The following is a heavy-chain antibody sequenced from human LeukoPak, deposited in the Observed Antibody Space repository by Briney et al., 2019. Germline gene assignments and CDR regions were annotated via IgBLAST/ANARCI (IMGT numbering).Heavy chain of an antibody. V-gene: IGHV3-7*01. CDR2: IKQDGSEK. D-gene: IGHD3-10*01. CDR3: ARVPPYDGCFDY. CDR1: GFTVSSYW. Sequence: GGSLRLSCAASGFTVSSYWISWVRLAPGKGLEWVANIKQDGSEKYYVDSVKGRFTISRDNAKNSLYLQMNSLRAEDTAVYYCARVPPYDGCFDYWGQGTLVTVSS. J-gene: IGHJ4*02.